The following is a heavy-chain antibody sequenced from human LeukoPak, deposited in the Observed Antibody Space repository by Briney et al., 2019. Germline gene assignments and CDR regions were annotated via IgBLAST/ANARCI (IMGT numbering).Heavy chain of an antibody. CDR1: GFTFNNYA. D-gene: IGHD4-17*01. J-gene: IGHJ4*02. V-gene: IGHV3-23*01. CDR3: ARDYADYVGYFFFDY. CDR2: ISGGGETT. Sequence: GRSLRLSCAASGFTFNNYAMNWVRQAPGKGLEWVSSISGGGETTYYADSAKGRFTISRDNSQNTLYLQMNSLRAEDTAVYYCARDYADYVGYFFFDYWGQGTLVTVSS.